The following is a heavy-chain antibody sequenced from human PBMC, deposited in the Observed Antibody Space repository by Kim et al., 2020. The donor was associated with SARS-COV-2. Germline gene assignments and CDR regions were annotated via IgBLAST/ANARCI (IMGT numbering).Heavy chain of an antibody. CDR1: GFTFSSYS. Sequence: GGSLRLSCAASGFTFSSYSMNWVRQAPGKGLEWVSSISSSSSYIYYADSVKGRFTISRDNAKNSLYLQMNSLRAEDTAVYYCARGSSWPHYYYYGMDVWGPGTPVTVSS. CDR3: ARGSSWPHYYYYGMDV. CDR2: ISSSSSYI. V-gene: IGHV3-21*01. J-gene: IGHJ6*02. D-gene: IGHD6-13*01.